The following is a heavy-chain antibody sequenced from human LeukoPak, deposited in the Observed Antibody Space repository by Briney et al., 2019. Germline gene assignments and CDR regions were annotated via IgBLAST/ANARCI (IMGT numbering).Heavy chain of an antibody. CDR1: GFTFSSYS. J-gene: IGHJ4*02. D-gene: IGHD6-19*01. CDR3: ASSPAGGVAVAGTFYY. Sequence: GSLRLSCAASGFTFSSYSMNWVRQAPGKGLEWVSSISGSSSYINYADSVKGRFTISRDNAKNSLYLQMNSLRAEDTAVYYCASSPAGGVAVAGTFYYWGQGTLVTVSS. V-gene: IGHV3-21*01. CDR2: ISGSSSYI.